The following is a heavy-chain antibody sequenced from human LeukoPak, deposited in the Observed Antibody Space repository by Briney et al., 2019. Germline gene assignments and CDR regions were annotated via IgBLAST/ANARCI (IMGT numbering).Heavy chain of an antibody. Sequence: GGSLRLSCAASGFTFSSYSMNWVRQAPGKGLEWVSYISSSSSTIYYADSVKGRFTISRDNAKNSLYLQMNSLRAEDTAVYYCAKDPQFYGSGTYYKPGHFDYWGQGTLVTVSS. CDR2: ISSSSSTI. J-gene: IGHJ4*02. CDR1: GFTFSSYS. CDR3: AKDPQFYGSGTYYKPGHFDY. V-gene: IGHV3-48*01. D-gene: IGHD3-10*01.